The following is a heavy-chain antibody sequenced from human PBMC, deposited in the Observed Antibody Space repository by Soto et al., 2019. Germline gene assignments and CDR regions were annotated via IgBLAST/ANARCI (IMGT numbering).Heavy chain of an antibody. V-gene: IGHV4-39*01. CDR1: GGSISSSSYY. Sequence: PSETLSLTCTVSGGSISSSSYYWGWIRQPPGKGLEWIGSIYYSGSTYYNPSLKSRVTISVDTSKNQFSLKLSSVTAADTAVYYCVGHGDLDYWGQGTLVTVSS. J-gene: IGHJ4*02. CDR3: VGHGDLDY. D-gene: IGHD4-17*01. CDR2: IYYSGST.